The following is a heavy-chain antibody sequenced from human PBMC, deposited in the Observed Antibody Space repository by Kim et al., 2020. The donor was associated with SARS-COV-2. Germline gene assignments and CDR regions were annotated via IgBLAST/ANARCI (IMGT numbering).Heavy chain of an antibody. J-gene: IGHJ4*02. CDR1: GFTFSSYA. D-gene: IGHD3-22*01. Sequence: GGSLRLSCAASGFTFSSYAMSWVRQAPGKGLEWVSAISGSGGSTYYADSVKGRFTISRDNSKNTLYLQMNSLRAEDTAVYYCAKDQRYYYDSSEDHWGQGTLVTVSS. V-gene: IGHV3-23*01. CDR2: ISGSGGST. CDR3: AKDQRYYYDSSEDH.